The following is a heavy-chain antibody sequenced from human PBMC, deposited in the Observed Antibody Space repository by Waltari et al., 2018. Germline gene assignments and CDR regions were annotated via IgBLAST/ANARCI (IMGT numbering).Heavy chain of an antibody. Sequence: EVQLVETGGALIHPGGSLRLSCAASEFIVRNNYMAWVRQAPGKGLEWVSVSYAGGGSDSADSVRGRFTISRDNTKNTLYLEMNALRPDDTAVYYCATLGAYLGAFEVWGRGTMVTVSS. CDR1: EFIVRNNY. J-gene: IGHJ3*01. CDR2: SYAGGGS. CDR3: ATLGAYLGAFEV. D-gene: IGHD3-16*01. V-gene: IGHV3-53*02.